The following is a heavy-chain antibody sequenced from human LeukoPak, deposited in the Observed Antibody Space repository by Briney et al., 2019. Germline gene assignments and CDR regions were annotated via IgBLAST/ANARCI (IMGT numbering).Heavy chain of an antibody. CDR3: ARLTRYRDSGDYYFGMDF. Sequence: GESLKISCQGSGYNFPIYWIGWVRQMPGQGLEWMGIIYPGDSETTYGPSFQGLFIISADKSRNTAYLQWSSLMASDTAVYYCARLTRYRDSGDYYFGMDFWGQGTTVTVSS. CDR1: GYNFPIYW. CDR2: IYPGDSET. D-gene: IGHD5-12*01. V-gene: IGHV5-51*01. J-gene: IGHJ6*02.